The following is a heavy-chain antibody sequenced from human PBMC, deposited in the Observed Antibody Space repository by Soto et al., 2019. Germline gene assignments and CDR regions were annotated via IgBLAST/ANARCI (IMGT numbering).Heavy chain of an antibody. CDR1: GFTFSSYG. V-gene: IGHV3-30*18. J-gene: IGHJ4*02. CDR3: AKPRQITSLLLYYFDY. CDR2: ISYDGSDK. D-gene: IGHD2-15*01. Sequence: QVQLVESGGGVVQPGRSLRLSCAASGFTFSSYGMHWVRRAPGKGLEWVAVISYDGSDKYYADSVKGRFTISRDNSRNTLYLQMNSLRAEDTAVYYCAKPRQITSLLLYYFDYWGQGTLVTVSS.